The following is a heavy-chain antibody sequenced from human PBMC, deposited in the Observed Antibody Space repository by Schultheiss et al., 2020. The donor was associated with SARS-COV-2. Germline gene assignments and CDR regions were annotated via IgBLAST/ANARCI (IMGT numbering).Heavy chain of an antibody. V-gene: IGHV4-34*01. CDR1: GASLSGSY. D-gene: IGHD5-18*01. Sequence: SQTLSLTCAVYGASLSGSYWSWIRQPPGKGLEWIGQVNHIGSTNYNPSLKSRLTISVDTSKIQSSLKLTSVTAADTAVYYSARGGYVPVDYWGQGTLVTVSS. CDR3: ARGGYVPVDY. J-gene: IGHJ4*02. CDR2: VNHIGST.